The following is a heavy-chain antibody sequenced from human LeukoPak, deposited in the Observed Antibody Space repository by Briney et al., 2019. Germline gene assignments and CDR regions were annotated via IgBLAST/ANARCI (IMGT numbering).Heavy chain of an antibody. CDR1: GFTFSGYS. CDR2: ISSSSSSI. V-gene: IGHV3-48*02. D-gene: IGHD6-13*01. CDR3: ARDIAAAFIK. Sequence: GGSLRLSCAASGFTFSGYSMNWVRQAPGKGLEWVSHISSSSSSIYYADSVKGRFTISRDNAKNSLYLQMNSLRDGDTAVYFCARDIAAAFIKWGQGTLVTVSS. J-gene: IGHJ4*02.